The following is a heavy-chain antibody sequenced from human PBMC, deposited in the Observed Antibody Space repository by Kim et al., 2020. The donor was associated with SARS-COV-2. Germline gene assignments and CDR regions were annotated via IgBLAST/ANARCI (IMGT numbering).Heavy chain of an antibody. D-gene: IGHD3-3*01. V-gene: IGHV3-30*04. CDR1: GFTFSSYA. CDR2: ISYDGSNK. Sequence: GGSLRLSCAASGFTFSSYAMHWVRQAPGKGLEWVAVISYDGSNKYYADSVKGRFTISRDNSKNTLYLQMNSLRAEGKAVYYCARDHYDFWSDYYREYYFDNWGQGTLITVSS. J-gene: IGHJ4*02. CDR3: ARDHYDFWSDYYREYYFDN.